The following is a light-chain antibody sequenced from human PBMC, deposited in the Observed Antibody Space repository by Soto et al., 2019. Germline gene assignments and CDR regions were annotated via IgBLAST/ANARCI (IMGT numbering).Light chain of an antibody. CDR2: EVT. CDR1: NSDVGGHNY. CDR3: SSYAGSNIVV. V-gene: IGLV2-8*01. J-gene: IGLJ2*01. Sequence: QSALTQPPSASGSPGQSVTISCTGTNSDVGGHNYVSWYQQHPGKAPKFMIYEVTKRPSGVPDRFSGSRSGNTASLTVSGLQAEDEVDYYCSSYAGSNIVVFGGGTKLTVL.